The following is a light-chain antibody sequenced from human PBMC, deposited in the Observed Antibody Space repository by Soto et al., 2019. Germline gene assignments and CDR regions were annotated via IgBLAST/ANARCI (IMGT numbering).Light chain of an antibody. CDR2: DAS. J-gene: IGKJ1*01. V-gene: IGKV1-5*01. Sequence: DVQMTQSPSTLSASVGDRVTITCRASHSISSWLAWYQQKPGKAPNLLIYDASNLESGVPSRFRGSGSGTEFTLTISSLQTDDFATYYCQQYDTFWTFGQGTKVEIK. CDR3: QQYDTFWT. CDR1: HSISSW.